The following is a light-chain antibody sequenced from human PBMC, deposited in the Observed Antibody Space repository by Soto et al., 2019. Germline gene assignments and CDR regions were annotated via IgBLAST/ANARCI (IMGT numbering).Light chain of an antibody. CDR3: QQYGSSGT. J-gene: IGKJ1*01. CDR2: GAS. V-gene: IGKV3-20*01. CDR1: QSVSSY. Sequence: EIVLTQSTATLSLSPGERATLSCRASQSVSSYLAWYQQKPGQAPRLLIYGASNRATGIPDRFSGSGSGTDFTLTISRLEPEDFAVYYCQQYGSSGTFGQGTKVDIK.